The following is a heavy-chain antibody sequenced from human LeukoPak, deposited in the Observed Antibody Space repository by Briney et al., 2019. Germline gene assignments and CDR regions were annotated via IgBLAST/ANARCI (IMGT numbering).Heavy chain of an antibody. J-gene: IGHJ5*02. CDR2: VYYSGST. CDR1: GGSISNYY. CDR3: ARPVPSRLGWFDP. Sequence: PSETLSLTCSVSGGSISNYYWSWIRQSPGKGLEWIGYVYYSGSTNYNPSLKSRVTISVDTSKKQFSLKVTSVTAADTAVYYCARPVPSRLGWFDPWGQGTLVTVSS. D-gene: IGHD1-1*01. V-gene: IGHV4-59*08.